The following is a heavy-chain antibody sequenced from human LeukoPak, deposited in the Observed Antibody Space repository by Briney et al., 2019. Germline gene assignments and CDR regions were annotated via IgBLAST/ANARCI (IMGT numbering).Heavy chain of an antibody. J-gene: IGHJ4*02. CDR3: ARERYFDWLLEDY. CDR1: GFTFSSYG. Sequence: GGSLRLSCAASGFTFSSYGMHWVRQAPGKGLEWVAFIRYDGSNKYYADSVKGRFTISRDNSKNSLYLQMNSLRAEDTAVYYCARERYFDWLLEDYWGQGTLVTVSS. V-gene: IGHV3-30*02. CDR2: IRYDGSNK. D-gene: IGHD3-9*01.